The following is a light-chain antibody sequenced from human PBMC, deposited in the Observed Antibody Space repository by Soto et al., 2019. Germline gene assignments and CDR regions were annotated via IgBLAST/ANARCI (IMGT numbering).Light chain of an antibody. CDR3: HHRSSIPLT. CDR1: QAFSIS. CDR2: AAS. Sequence: DIQMTQSPSSLSAAIGDRVTITCRACQAFSISLNCSQQKSGKAPTLLLYAASTLQSGVPSRFSGSGSGTEFTLTISSLQPADFATYYCHHRSSIPLTFGGGTKVEIK. V-gene: IGKV1-39*01. J-gene: IGKJ4*01.